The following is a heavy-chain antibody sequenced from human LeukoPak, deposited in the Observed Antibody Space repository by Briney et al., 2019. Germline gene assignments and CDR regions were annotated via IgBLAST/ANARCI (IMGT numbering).Heavy chain of an antibody. CDR3: ATSRWLVQYFDY. V-gene: IGHV1-24*01. Sequence: ASVKVSCKVSGYTLTELSMYWVRQAPGKGLEWMGGFKPEDGETIYAQKFQGRVTMTEDTSTDTAYMELTSLRSEDTAVYYCATSRWLVQYFDYWGQGTLVTVSS. CDR2: FKPEDGET. CDR1: GYTLTELS. D-gene: IGHD6-19*01. J-gene: IGHJ4*02.